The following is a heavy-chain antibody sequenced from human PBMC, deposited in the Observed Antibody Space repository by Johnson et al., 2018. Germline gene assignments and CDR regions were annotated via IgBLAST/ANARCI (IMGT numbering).Heavy chain of an antibody. Sequence: VQLVQSGGGVVQPGRSLRLSCTASGFTFSDYALSWYRQAPGKGLEWVGFIRPKVYGGTTEYAASVEARFIISGDDSKNIAYLQMNSLKTVDTALYYCTRDGEGGKEDAFVIWGRGTMGTVSS. CDR2: IRPKVYGGTT. D-gene: IGHD2-15*01. V-gene: IGHV3-49*03. J-gene: IGHJ3*02. CDR3: TRDGEGGKEDAFVI. CDR1: GFTFSDYA.